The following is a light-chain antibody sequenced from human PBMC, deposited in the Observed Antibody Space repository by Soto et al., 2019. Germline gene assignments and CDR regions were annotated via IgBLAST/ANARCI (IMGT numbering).Light chain of an antibody. CDR3: SSYAGSNNLL. Sequence: QSALTQPPSASGSPGQSVTISCTGTSSDVGAYKYVSWYQQHPGKAPKLMIYEVSQRPSGVPDRFSGSKSGNTASLTVSGLQAEDEADYYCSSYAGSNNLLFGGGTKLTVL. CDR1: SSDVGAYKY. J-gene: IGLJ2*01. CDR2: EVS. V-gene: IGLV2-8*01.